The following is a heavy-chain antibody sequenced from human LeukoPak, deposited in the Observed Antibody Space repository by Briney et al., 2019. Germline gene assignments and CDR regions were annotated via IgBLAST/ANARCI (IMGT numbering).Heavy chain of an antibody. CDR1: GYTFTRYY. CDR2: IWYDGSNK. V-gene: IGHV3-33*07. D-gene: IGHD2-21*02. CDR3: ARDGGDFGFDP. J-gene: IGHJ5*02. Sequence: SCKASGYTFTRYYMNWVRQAPGKGLEWVAVIWYDGSNKYYADSVKGRFTISRDNSKNTLYLQMNSLRAEDTAVYYCARDGGDFGFDPWGQGTLVTVSS.